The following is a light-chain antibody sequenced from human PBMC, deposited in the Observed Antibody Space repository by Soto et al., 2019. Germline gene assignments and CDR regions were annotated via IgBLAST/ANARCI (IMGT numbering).Light chain of an antibody. V-gene: IGLV2-8*01. CDR3: TSYAGSNNYV. CDR1: SSDVGGYNF. J-gene: IGLJ1*01. Sequence: QSALTQPPSASGSPGQSVTISCTGTSSDVGGYNFVSWYQHHPGKAPKLMIYEVTKRPSGVPDRFSGSKSGKTASLTVSGLQAEDEADYYCTSYAGSNNYVFGTGTKLTVL. CDR2: EVT.